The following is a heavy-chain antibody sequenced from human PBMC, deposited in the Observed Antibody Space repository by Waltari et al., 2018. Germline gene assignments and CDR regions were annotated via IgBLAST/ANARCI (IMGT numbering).Heavy chain of an antibody. Sequence: QVQVVESGGGVVQPGRSLRLSCAASGFTFSNYAMHWVRQAPGKGLEGLVVIWYDGNNKYFADSVKGRFTVSRDNSKDTLDLQMNSLRVEDTAMYYCVRGVGGSSSLNFDYWGQGTLVSVTS. CDR2: IWYDGNNK. D-gene: IGHD6-6*01. CDR3: VRGVGGSSSLNFDY. J-gene: IGHJ4*02. V-gene: IGHV3-33*01. CDR1: GFTFSNYA.